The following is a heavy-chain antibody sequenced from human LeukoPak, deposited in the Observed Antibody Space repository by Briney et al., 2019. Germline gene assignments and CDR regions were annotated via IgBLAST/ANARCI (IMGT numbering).Heavy chain of an antibody. D-gene: IGHD3-10*01. V-gene: IGHV3-23*01. CDR3: AKDARGSSGSYYWPLYEFDY. CDR1: GFTFSSYA. J-gene: IGHJ4*02. Sequence: PGGSLRLSCAASGFTFSSYAMSWVRQAPGKGLEWVSAISGSGGSTYYADSVKGRFTISRDNSKNTLYLQMNSLRAEDTAVYYCAKDARGSSGSYYWPLYEFDYWGQGTLVTVSS. CDR2: ISGSGGST.